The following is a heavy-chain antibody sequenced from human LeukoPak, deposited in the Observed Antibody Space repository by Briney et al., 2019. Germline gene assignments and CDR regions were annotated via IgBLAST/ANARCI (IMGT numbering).Heavy chain of an antibody. CDR3: ARDHGGAGLGYFDY. V-gene: IGHV4-30-2*01. J-gene: IGHJ4*02. D-gene: IGHD3/OR15-3a*01. Sequence: DPSETLSLTCSVSGGSISSGGYYWSWIRQPPGKGLEWIGYNYHSGSTYYNPSLKSRVTISVDRSKNQFSLKLSSVTAADTAVYYCARDHGGAGLGYFDYWGQGTLVTVSS. CDR2: NYHSGST. CDR1: GGSISSGGYY.